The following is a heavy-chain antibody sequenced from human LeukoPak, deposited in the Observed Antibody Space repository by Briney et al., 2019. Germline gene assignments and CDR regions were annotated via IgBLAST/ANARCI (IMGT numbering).Heavy chain of an antibody. D-gene: IGHD6-19*01. CDR3: ARDPLALAVAGPFDY. CDR1: GGSFSGYY. CDR2: IYYSGST. J-gene: IGHJ4*02. Sequence: SETLSLTCAVYGGSFSGYYWSWIRQPPGKGLEWIGYIYYSGSTNYNPSLKSRVTISVDTSKNQFSLQLNSVTPEDTAVYYCARDPLALAVAGPFDYWGQGTLVTVSS. V-gene: IGHV4-59*12.